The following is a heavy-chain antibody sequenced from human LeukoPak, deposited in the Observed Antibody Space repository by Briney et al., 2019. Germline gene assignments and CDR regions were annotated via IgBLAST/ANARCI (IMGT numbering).Heavy chain of an antibody. Sequence: SETLSLTCTVSGGSISSYYWSWLRQPPGKGLEWIGYIYYSGSTNYNPSLKSRVTISVDTSKNQFSLKLSSVTAADTAVYYCARGIGYNYSPAGYWGQGTLVTVSS. V-gene: IGHV4-59*01. D-gene: IGHD5-24*01. CDR2: IYYSGST. CDR3: ARGIGYNYSPAGY. J-gene: IGHJ4*02. CDR1: GGSISSYY.